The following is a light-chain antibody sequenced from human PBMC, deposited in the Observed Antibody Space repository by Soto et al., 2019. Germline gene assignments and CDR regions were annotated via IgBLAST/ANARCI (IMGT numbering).Light chain of an antibody. CDR1: SSDVGGYNY. CDR2: DVS. Sequence: QLVLTQPASLSGSPGQSITISCTGTSSDVGGYNYVSWYQQHPGKAPKLMIYDVSNRPSGVSNRFSGSKSGNTASLTISGLQAEDEADYYCSSYRASSTTHYVFGTGTKVTVL. CDR3: SSYRASSTTHYV. V-gene: IGLV2-14*03. J-gene: IGLJ1*01.